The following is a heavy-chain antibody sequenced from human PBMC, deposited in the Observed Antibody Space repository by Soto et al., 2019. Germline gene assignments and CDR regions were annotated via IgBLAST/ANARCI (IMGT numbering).Heavy chain of an antibody. CDR3: AKDIYYDSSGYFDL. V-gene: IGHV3-9*01. J-gene: IGHJ2*01. D-gene: IGHD3-22*01. CDR2: ISWNSGSI. Sequence: PGGSLRLSCAASGFTFDDYAMHWVRQAPGKGLEWVSGISWNSGSIGYADSEKGRFTISRDNAKNSLYLQMNSLRAEDTALYYCAKDIYYDSSGYFDLWGRGTLVTVSS. CDR1: GFTFDDYA.